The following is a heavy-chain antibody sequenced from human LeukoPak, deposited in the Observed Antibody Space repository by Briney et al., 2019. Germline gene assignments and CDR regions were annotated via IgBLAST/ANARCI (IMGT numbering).Heavy chain of an antibody. V-gene: IGHV4-39*01. J-gene: IGHJ4*02. Sequence: SETLSLTCTVSGGSISSSSYYWGWIRQPPGKGLEWIGSIYCSGSTYYNPSLKSRVTISVDTSKNQFSLKLSSVTAADTAVYYCARHGSGRNLNPSDFDYWGQGTLVTVSS. CDR3: ARHGSGRNLNPSDFDY. D-gene: IGHD3-10*01. CDR2: IYCSGST. CDR1: GGSISSSSYY.